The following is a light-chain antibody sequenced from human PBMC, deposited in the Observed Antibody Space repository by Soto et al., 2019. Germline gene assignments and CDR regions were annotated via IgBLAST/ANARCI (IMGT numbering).Light chain of an antibody. J-gene: IGKJ4*01. Sequence: EIVLTQSPATLSVSPGERATLSCRASQSVRSNLAWYQQKPGQAPRLLIFDASTRATNIPARFTGSGSGTEFTLTISSLQSEDFAVYYCQQYINWPPLTFGGGTKVESK. V-gene: IGKV3-15*01. CDR3: QQYINWPPLT. CDR1: QSVRSN. CDR2: DAS.